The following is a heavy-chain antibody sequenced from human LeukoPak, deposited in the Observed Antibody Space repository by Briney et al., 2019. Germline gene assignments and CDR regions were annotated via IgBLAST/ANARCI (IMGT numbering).Heavy chain of an antibody. D-gene: IGHD6-19*01. V-gene: IGHV3-53*01. CDR3: ARGIGEQWMTQGGDYYYYYYMDV. Sequence: GGSLRLSCAASGFTVSSNYMTWVRQAPGKGLEWVSVIYSGGRTYYADSVKGRFTISRDNSKNTLHLQMNGLRAEDTAVYYCARGIGEQWMTQGGDYYYYYYMDVWGKGTTVTVSS. CDR2: IYSGGRT. CDR1: GFTVSSNY. J-gene: IGHJ6*03.